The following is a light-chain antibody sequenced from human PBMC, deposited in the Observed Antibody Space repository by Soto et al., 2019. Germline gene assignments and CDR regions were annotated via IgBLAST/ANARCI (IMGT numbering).Light chain of an antibody. Sequence: QTVVTQEPSFSVSPRRTVILTCGLSSGSVSTSYSPSWYQQTPGQAPRTLIYSTNTRSSGVPDRFSGSILGNKAALTITGAQADDESDYYCVLYMGGGVSLFGGGTKVTVL. CDR2: STN. V-gene: IGLV8-61*01. CDR1: SGSVSTSYS. CDR3: VLYMGGGVSL. J-gene: IGLJ3*02.